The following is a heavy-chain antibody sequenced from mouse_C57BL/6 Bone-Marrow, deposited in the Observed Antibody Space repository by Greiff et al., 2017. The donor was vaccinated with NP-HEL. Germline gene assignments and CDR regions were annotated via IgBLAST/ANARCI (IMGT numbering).Heavy chain of an antibody. CDR2: IDPSDSYT. V-gene: IGHV1-69*01. Sequence: QVHVKQPGAELVMPGASVKLSCKASGYTFTSYWMHWVKQRPGQGLEWIGEIDPSDSYTNYNQKFKGKSTLTVDKSSSTAYMQLSSLTSEDSAVYYCARPFSTVVAWYFDVWGTGTTVTVSS. D-gene: IGHD1-1*01. CDR1: GYTFTSYW. CDR3: ARPFSTVVAWYFDV. J-gene: IGHJ1*03.